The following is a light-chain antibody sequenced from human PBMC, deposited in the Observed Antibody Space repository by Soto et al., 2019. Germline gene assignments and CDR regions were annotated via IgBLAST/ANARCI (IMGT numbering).Light chain of an antibody. CDR3: QHLNAYPIT. CDR1: QAISN. V-gene: IGKV1-9*01. J-gene: IGKJ5*01. CDR2: AAS. Sequence: DIQLTQSPSFLSASVGDRVIITCRASQAISNLAWYQQKPGKAPKLLIYAASTLQGGVPSRFSGSGSGTEFTLTINSLQPEDFATYYCQHLNAYPITFGQGTRLEIK.